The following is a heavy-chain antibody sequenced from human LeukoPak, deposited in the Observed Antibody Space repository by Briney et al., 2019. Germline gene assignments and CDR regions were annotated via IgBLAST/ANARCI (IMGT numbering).Heavy chain of an antibody. Sequence: GGSLRLSCVVSGINFADYAMHWVRQPPGKGLEWVSLISADGGSTFSADSVKGRFSISRDNSKNSLYLQMNSLRSEDTAMYYCAKESGKFDYWGQGTLLAVSS. CDR3: AKESGKFDY. V-gene: IGHV3-43*02. CDR2: ISADGGST. CDR1: GINFADYA. D-gene: IGHD4-23*01. J-gene: IGHJ4*02.